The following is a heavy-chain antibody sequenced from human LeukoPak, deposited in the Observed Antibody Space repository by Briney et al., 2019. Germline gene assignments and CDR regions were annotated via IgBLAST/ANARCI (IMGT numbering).Heavy chain of an antibody. D-gene: IGHD1-26*01. V-gene: IGHV4-38-2*02. Sequence: PSETLSLTCTVSGYSISSGYYWGWIRQPPGKGPEWIGSIYHSGSTYYNPSLKSRVTISVDTSKNQFSLKLSSVTAADTAVYYCAIIVGATKLGAFDIWGQGTMVTVSS. CDR2: IYHSGST. CDR3: AIIVGATKLGAFDI. J-gene: IGHJ3*02. CDR1: GYSISSGYY.